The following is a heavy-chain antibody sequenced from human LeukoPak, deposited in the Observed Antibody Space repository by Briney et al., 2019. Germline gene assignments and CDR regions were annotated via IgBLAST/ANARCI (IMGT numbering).Heavy chain of an antibody. V-gene: IGHV1-18*04. CDR2: ISVYNGNT. J-gene: IGHJ4*02. Sequence: GASVTVSFKSSGYTFTISHVTWVRQAPGQGLEWMGWISVYNGNTNYAPELQGRVTITTDTSTSTAYMELRNLRSDDTAVYYCARATELTYCGGDCYLDYWGQGTLVTVSS. D-gene: IGHD2-21*02. CDR3: ARATELTYCGGDCYLDY. CDR1: GYTFTISH.